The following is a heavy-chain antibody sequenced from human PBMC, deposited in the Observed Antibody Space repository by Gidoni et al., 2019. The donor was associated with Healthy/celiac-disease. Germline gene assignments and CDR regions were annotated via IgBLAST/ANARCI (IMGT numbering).Heavy chain of an antibody. D-gene: IGHD6-19*01. CDR2: IYYSGST. CDR3: ASVAVAGIPPDAFDI. J-gene: IGHJ3*02. Sequence: QLQLQESGPGLVKPSETLSLTCTVSGVSISSSSYYWGWIRQPPGKGLEWIGSIYYSGSTYYNPSLKSRVTISVDTSKNQFSLKLSSVTAADTAVYYCASVAVAGIPPDAFDIWGQGTMVTVSS. V-gene: IGHV4-39*01. CDR1: GVSISSSSYY.